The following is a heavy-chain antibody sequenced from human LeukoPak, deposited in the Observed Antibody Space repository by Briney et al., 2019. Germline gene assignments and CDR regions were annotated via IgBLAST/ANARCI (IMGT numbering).Heavy chain of an antibody. CDR1: GASIRSGDYY. D-gene: IGHD5-18*01. V-gene: IGHV4-61*08. J-gene: IGHJ4*02. CDR3: ARGSRGYSYG. Sequence: SQTLSLTCTVSGASIRSGDYYWSWIRQPPGKGLEWIGYIYYSGSTNYNPSLKSRVTISVDTSKNQFSLKLSSVTAADTAVYYCARGSRGYSYGWGQGTLVTVSS. CDR2: IYYSGST.